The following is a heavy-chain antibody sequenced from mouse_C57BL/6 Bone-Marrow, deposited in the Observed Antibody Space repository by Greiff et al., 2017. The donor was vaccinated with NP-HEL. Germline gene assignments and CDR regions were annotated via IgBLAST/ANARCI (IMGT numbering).Heavy chain of an antibody. Sequence: QVQLQQSGAELVKPGASVKLSCKASGYSFTEYTIHWVKQRSGQGLEWIGWFYPGSGSIKYNEKFKDKATLTADKSSSTVYMELSRLTSEDSAVYFCARHEAGGTMVTPPWFAYWGQGTLVTVSA. V-gene: IGHV1-62-2*01. CDR3: ARHEAGGTMVTPPWFAY. CDR1: GYSFTEYT. J-gene: IGHJ3*01. D-gene: IGHD2-2*01. CDR2: FYPGSGSI.